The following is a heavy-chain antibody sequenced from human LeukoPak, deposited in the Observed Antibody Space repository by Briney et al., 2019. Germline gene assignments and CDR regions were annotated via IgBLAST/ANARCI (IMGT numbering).Heavy chain of an antibody. CDR1: GGSIKTYY. V-gene: IGHV4-59*01. CDR3: VRDQSEFDS. CDR2: IHYSGST. Sequence: KSSETLSLTCSVSGGSIKTYYWTWIRQPPGKGLEWIGYIHYSGSTDSNPSLMGRVTISLDTSKSQFSLELRSVTAADTAVYYCVRDQSEFDSWGQGTVFTVSS. J-gene: IGHJ4*02.